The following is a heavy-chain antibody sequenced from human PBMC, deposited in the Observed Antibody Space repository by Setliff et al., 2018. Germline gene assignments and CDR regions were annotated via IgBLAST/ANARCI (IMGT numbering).Heavy chain of an antibody. CDR3: AGLKYYNSGTYWGNWDYYSNMDV. D-gene: IGHD3-22*01. V-gene: IGHV4-59*11. Sequence: SETLSLTCTVSPGSISRHYWSWFRQAPGKGLEWIGYRHDNGERDYNPSLGSRVTISVDTSKNQFSLMLTSVTAADTAIYYCAGLKYYNSGTYWGNWDYYSNMDVWGKGTTVTVSS. CDR1: PGSISRHY. CDR2: RHDNGER. J-gene: IGHJ6*03.